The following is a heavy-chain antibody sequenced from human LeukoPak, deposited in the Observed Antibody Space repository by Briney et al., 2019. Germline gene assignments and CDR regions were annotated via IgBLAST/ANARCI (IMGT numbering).Heavy chain of an antibody. CDR3: ARAPAVAAPYYYYGMDV. J-gene: IGHJ6*02. Sequence: SETLSLTCAVYGGSFRGYYWSWIRQPPGKGLEWIGEINHSGSTNYNPSLKSRVTISVDTSKNQFSLKLSSVTAADTAVYYCARAPAVAAPYYYYGMDVWGQGTTVTVSS. D-gene: IGHD6-19*01. CDR2: INHSGST. V-gene: IGHV4-34*01. CDR1: GGSFRGYY.